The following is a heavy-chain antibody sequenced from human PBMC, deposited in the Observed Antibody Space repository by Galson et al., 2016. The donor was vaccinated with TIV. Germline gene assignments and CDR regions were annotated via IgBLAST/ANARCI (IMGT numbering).Heavy chain of an antibody. V-gene: IGHV1-3*04. D-gene: IGHD2-2*01. CDR2: INTATGYT. J-gene: IGHJ5*02. CDR1: GYTFTSYG. Sequence: SVKVSCKASGYTFTSYGIHWMRQAPGQRLEWMGWINTATGYTKYSQTFQDRITITRDTSASTAYMELSSLRSEDTATYYCARLGYGSSMSCFQFDPWRQGTLVSVSS. CDR3: ARLGYGSSMSCFQFDP.